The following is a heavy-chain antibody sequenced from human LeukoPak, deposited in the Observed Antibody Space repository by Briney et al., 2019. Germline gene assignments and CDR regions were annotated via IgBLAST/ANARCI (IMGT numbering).Heavy chain of an antibody. CDR2: FDPEDGET. J-gene: IGHJ4*02. V-gene: IGHV1-24*01. D-gene: IGHD2-21*02. CDR3: AIRPFSSCGGDCYSSDY. CDR1: GYTLTELS. Sequence: ASVKVSCKVSGYTLTELSMHWVRQAPGKGLEWMGGFDPEDGETIYAQKFQGRVTMTEDTSTDTAYMELSSLRSEDTAVYYCAIRPFSSCGGDCYSSDYWGQGTLVTVSS.